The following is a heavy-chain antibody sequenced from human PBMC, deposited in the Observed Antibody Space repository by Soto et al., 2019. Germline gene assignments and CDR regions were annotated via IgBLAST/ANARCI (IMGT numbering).Heavy chain of an antibody. CDR2: INHSGST. V-gene: IGHV4-34*01. Sequence: PSETLSLTCAVYGGSFSGYYWSWIRQPPGKGLEWIGEINHSGSTNYNPSLKSRVTISVDTSKNQFSLKLSSVTAADTAVYYCARHLGYDDSGYCRNWFDTWGQGTLVTVSS. CDR3: ARHLGYDDSGYCRNWFDT. J-gene: IGHJ5*02. CDR1: GGSFSGYY. D-gene: IGHD3-22*01.